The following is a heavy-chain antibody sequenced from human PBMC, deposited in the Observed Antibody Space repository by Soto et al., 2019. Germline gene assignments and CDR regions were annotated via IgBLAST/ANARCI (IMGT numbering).Heavy chain of an antibody. CDR3: ARDLRPLLSHNYYYYYLDV. Sequence: QVHLVESGGGLVKPGGSLRLSCAASGFTFSDYQMSWIRQAPGKGLEWVSYIGSSGLSVYYEDSVKGRFTISRDNANNSLYLQMNSLRAEDSAVYYCARDLRPLLSHNYYYYYLDVCGKGTTVSVSS. CDR2: IGSSGLSV. V-gene: IGHV3-11*01. J-gene: IGHJ6*03. CDR1: GFTFSDYQ. D-gene: IGHD2-15*01.